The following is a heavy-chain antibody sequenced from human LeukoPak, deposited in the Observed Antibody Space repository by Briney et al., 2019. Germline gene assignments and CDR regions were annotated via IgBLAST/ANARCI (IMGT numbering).Heavy chain of an antibody. Sequence: GGSLRLSCAGSGFTFSSYAMHWVRQAPGKGLEYVSAISSNGGSTYYADSVKGRFTISRDNSKNTLYLQMSSLRAEDTAVYYCVNSRGRSGFDYWGQGTLVTVSS. CDR3: VNSRGRSGFDY. D-gene: IGHD3-10*01. V-gene: IGHV3-64D*06. CDR1: GFTFSSYA. CDR2: ISSNGGST. J-gene: IGHJ4*02.